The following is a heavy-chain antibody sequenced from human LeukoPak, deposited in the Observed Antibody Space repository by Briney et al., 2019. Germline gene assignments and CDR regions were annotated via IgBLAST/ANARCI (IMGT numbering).Heavy chain of an antibody. V-gene: IGHV3-23*01. Sequence: GGSLRLSCAASGFTFSSYAMSWVRQAPGKGLEWVSAISGSGGSTYYADSVKGRFTISRDNSKNTLYLQMNSLRAEDTAVYYCAKEPERPTVTQSTYFDYWGQGTLVTVSS. CDR2: ISGSGGST. CDR3: AKEPERPTVTQSTYFDY. D-gene: IGHD4-11*01. CDR1: GFTFSSYA. J-gene: IGHJ4*02.